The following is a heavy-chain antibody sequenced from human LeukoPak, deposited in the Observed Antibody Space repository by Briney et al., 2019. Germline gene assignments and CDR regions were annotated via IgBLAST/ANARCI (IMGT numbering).Heavy chain of an antibody. CDR2: IIPIFGTA. J-gene: IGHJ3*02. Sequence: GSSVKVSCKASGGTFSSYAISWVRQAPGQGLEWMGGIIPIFGTANYAQKFQGRVTITADKSTSTAYMELSSLRSEDTAVYYCARAIMTTVTYDAFDIWGQGTMVTVSS. D-gene: IGHD4-17*01. CDR1: GGTFSSYA. CDR3: ARAIMTTVTYDAFDI. V-gene: IGHV1-69*06.